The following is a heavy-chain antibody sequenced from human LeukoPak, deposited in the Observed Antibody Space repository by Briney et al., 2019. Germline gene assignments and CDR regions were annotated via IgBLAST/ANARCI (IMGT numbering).Heavy chain of an antibody. CDR2: MYNSGST. CDR3: ARGIESYGDYGY. D-gene: IGHD4-17*01. CDR1: GGSISGSY. Sequence: SETLSLTCTVSGGSISGSYWSWIRQPSGKGLEWIAYMYNSGSTNYNPSLKSRVTISIDTSKNQFSLKLSSLTAADTAIYYCARGIESYGDYGYWGQGILVTVSS. V-gene: IGHV4-59*01. J-gene: IGHJ4*02.